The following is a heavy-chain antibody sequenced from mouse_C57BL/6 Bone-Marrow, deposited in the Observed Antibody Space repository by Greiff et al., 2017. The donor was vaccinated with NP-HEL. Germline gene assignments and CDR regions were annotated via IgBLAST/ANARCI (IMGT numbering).Heavy chain of an antibody. V-gene: IGHV1-15*01. Sequence: VKLMESGAELVRPGASVTLSCKASGYTFTDYEMHWVKQTPVHGLEWIGAIDPETGGTAYNQKFKGKAILTADKSSSTAYMELRSLTSEDSAVYYCTRKGFLYAMDYWGQGTSVTVSS. CDR3: TRKGFLYAMDY. J-gene: IGHJ4*01. CDR1: GYTFTDYE. CDR2: IDPETGGT.